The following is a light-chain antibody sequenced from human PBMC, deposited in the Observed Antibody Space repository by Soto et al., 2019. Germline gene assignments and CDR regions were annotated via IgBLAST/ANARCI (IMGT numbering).Light chain of an antibody. CDR3: TSYAHSNILL. J-gene: IGLJ2*01. CDR2: EVS. Sequence: QSVLTQPPSASGSPGQSVTISCTGTSSDVGGYNYVSWYQQHPGKAPKVMIYEVSKRPSGVPDRFSGSKSGNTASLTVSGLQAEDEAEYFCTSYAHSNILLIGGGTQLTVL. CDR1: SSDVGGYNY. V-gene: IGLV2-8*01.